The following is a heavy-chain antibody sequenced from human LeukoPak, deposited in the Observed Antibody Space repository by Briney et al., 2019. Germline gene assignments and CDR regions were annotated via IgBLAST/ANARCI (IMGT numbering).Heavy chain of an antibody. J-gene: IGHJ5*02. D-gene: IGHD2/OR15-2a*01. CDR3: AKDSRQQRFLYWDWFDP. CDR1: GFTFSTYS. Sequence: GGSLRLSCAASGFTFSTYSMNWVRQAPGKAPEWVASIGTTDKYIYYANSVKGRFTISRDNAKNSLYLQMTNLRAEDTAVYYCAKDSRQQRFLYWDWFDPWGQGTRVSVSS. V-gene: IGHV3-21*06. CDR2: IGTTDKYI.